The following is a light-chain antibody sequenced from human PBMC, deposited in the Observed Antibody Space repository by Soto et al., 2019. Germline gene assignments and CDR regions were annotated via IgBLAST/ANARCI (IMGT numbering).Light chain of an antibody. CDR1: QSVSSSY. J-gene: IGKJ5*01. CDR3: QQYGSSPIN. Sequence: EIVLTQSPGTLSLSPGERATLSWRASQSVSSSYLAWYQQKPGQAPRLLIYGASSRATGIPDRFSGSGSGTDFTLTISRLEPEDFAVYYCQQYGSSPINFGQGTRLEIK. CDR2: GAS. V-gene: IGKV3-20*01.